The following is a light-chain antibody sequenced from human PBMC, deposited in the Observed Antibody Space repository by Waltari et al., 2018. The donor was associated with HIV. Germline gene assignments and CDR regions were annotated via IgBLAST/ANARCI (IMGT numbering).Light chain of an antibody. Sequence: QSALTQPRSVSGSPGQSVTISCTGTSSDVGGYNYVSWYQQHPGKAPKLMIYDVSKRPSGVRDRFSGSKSGNTHSLTISGLQAGDEADYYCRSYAGSYTFEGFGGGTKLTVL. CDR1: SSDVGGYNY. CDR2: DVS. V-gene: IGLV2-11*01. J-gene: IGLJ3*02. CDR3: RSYAGSYTFEG.